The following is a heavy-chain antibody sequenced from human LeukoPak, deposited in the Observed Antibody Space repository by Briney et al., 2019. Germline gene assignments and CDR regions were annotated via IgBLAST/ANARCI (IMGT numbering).Heavy chain of an antibody. CDR3: AKDHKWWREYFYASGTYRGLFDY. J-gene: IGHJ4*02. D-gene: IGHD3-10*01. Sequence: GGSLRLSCAACGFTFSSYGMHWVRQAPGKGLEGVAFLRYDGSNKYYADSVKGRFTISRDNSKNTMYLQMNSLRAEDTAVYFCAKDHKWWREYFYASGTYRGLFDYWGQGTLVTVSS. CDR2: LRYDGSNK. V-gene: IGHV3-30*02. CDR1: GFTFSSYG.